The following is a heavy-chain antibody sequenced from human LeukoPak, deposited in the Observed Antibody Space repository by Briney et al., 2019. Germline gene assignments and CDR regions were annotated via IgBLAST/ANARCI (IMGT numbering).Heavy chain of an antibody. V-gene: IGHV3-23*01. CDR2: ISGSGGST. D-gene: IGHD6-19*01. CDR1: GFTFSSYA. CDR3: AKGISGSFDY. Sequence: GGSLRLSCAASGFTFSSYAMNWVRQAPGKGLEWVSAISGSGGSTYYTDSVKGRFTISRDNSKNTLYLQMNSLRAEDTAVYYCAKGISGSFDYWGQGTLVTVSS. J-gene: IGHJ4*02.